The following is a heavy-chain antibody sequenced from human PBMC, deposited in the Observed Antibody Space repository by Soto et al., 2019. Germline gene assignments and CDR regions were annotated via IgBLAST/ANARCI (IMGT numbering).Heavy chain of an antibody. J-gene: IGHJ4*02. CDR1: GFTFISYW. V-gene: IGHV3-74*01. CDR3: ARDQYSSTWHYFDF. D-gene: IGHD6-13*01. Sequence: AGWSLRLSCASSGFTFISYWMHWVRQAPGKGLVWVSRINSDGSTTGYADSVKGRFTISRDNAKNTLYLQMNSLRAEDTAVYYCARDQYSSTWHYFDFWGQGTQVTVSS. CDR2: INSDGSTT.